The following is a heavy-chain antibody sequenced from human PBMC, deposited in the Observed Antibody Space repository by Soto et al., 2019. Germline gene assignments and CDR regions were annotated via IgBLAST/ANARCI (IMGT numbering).Heavy chain of an antibody. V-gene: IGHV3-48*03. J-gene: IGHJ4*02. CDR3: ARTAYYHILTGYYPFDY. D-gene: IGHD3-9*01. CDR1: GFTFSSYQ. Sequence: GGSLRLSCAASGFTFSSYQMNWVRHVPGKGLEWIAYIDNSGDSIFYADSVKGRFTISRDNAKNSLHLQINSLRAEDTAVYYCARTAYYHILTGYYPFDYWGLGTLGTVSS. CDR2: IDNSGDSI.